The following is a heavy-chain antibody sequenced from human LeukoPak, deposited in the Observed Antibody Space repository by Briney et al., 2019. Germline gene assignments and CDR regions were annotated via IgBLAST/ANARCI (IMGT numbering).Heavy chain of an antibody. CDR2: IYYSGSI. Sequence: PSETLSLTCTVSGGSISSYYWSWIRQPPGKGLEWIGYIYYSGSINYNPSPKSRVTISVDTSKNQFSLKLSSVTAADTAVYYCARGGVDWFDPWGQGTLVTVSS. CDR1: GGSISSYY. V-gene: IGHV4-59*08. CDR3: ARGGVDWFDP. J-gene: IGHJ5*02. D-gene: IGHD3-3*01.